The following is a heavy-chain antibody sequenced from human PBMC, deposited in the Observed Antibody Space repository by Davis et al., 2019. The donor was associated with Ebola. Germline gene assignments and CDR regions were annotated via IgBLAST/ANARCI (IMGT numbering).Heavy chain of an antibody. CDR1: GGSIISSSSY. D-gene: IGHD3-16*01. CDR2: IYYSGIT. CDR3: ARDGIGGYDYVWGQ. Sequence: MPSETLSLTCTVSGGSIISSSSYWGWIRQPPRKGLEWIGSIYYSGITYYNPSLKSRVTISVDTSKNQFSLKLSSVTAADTAVYYCARDGIGGYDYVWGQWGQGTLVTVSS. J-gene: IGHJ4*02. V-gene: IGHV4-39*07.